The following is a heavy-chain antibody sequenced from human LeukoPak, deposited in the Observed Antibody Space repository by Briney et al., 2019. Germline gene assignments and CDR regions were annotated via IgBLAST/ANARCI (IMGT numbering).Heavy chain of an antibody. D-gene: IGHD2-2*01. V-gene: IGHV4-4*07. Sequence: PSETLSLTCTVSGASISSYYWTWIRQPAGKGLEWIGRIYTSGSTNYNPSLKSRVTMSVDASKNQFSLKLSSVTAADTAVYYCARLSADSSSSRGFDYWGQGTLVTVSS. J-gene: IGHJ4*02. CDR1: GASISSYY. CDR2: IYTSGST. CDR3: ARLSADSSSSRGFDY.